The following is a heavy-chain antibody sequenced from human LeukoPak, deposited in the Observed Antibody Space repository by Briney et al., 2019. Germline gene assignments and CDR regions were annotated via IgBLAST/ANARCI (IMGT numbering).Heavy chain of an antibody. V-gene: IGHV3-23*01. D-gene: IGHD3-22*01. CDR2: ISGSGGST. J-gene: IGHJ4*02. Sequence: PGGSLRLSCAASGFTFSSYAMSWVRPAPGKGLEWVSAISGSGGSTYYADSVKGRFTISRDNAKNSLYLQMNSLRAEGTAVYYCARGPGSGYFLDYWGQGTLVTVSS. CDR1: GFTFSSYA. CDR3: ARGPGSGYFLDY.